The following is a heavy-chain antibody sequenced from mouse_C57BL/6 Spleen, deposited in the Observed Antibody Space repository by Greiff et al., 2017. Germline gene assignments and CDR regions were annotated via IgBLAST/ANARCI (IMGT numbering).Heavy chain of an antibody. V-gene: IGHV5-16*01. Sequence: EVMLVESEGGLVQPGSSMKLSCTASGFTFSDYYMAWVRQVPEKGLEWVANINYDGSSTYYLDSLKSRFIISRDNAKNIPYLQMSSLKSEDTATYYCASDGGFYFDYWGQGTTLTVSS. CDR2: INYDGSST. CDR3: ASDGGFYFDY. D-gene: IGHD3-1*01. J-gene: IGHJ2*01. CDR1: GFTFSDYY.